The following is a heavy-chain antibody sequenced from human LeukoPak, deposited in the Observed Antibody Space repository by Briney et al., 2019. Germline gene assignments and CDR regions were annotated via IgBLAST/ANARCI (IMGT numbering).Heavy chain of an antibody. J-gene: IGHJ6*02. D-gene: IGHD6-13*01. Sequence: SETLSLTCTVSGGSISSYYWSWIRQPAGKGLEWIGRIYTSGSTNYNPSLKSRVTMSVDTSKNQFSLKLSSVTAADTAVYYCARGQSSSWYGVYYYYYGMDVWGQGTTVTVSS. CDR3: ARGQSSSWYGVYYYYYGMDV. CDR2: IYTSGST. V-gene: IGHV4-4*07. CDR1: GGSISSYY.